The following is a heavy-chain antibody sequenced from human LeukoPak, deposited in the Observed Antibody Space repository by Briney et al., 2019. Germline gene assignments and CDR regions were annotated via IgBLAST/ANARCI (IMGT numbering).Heavy chain of an antibody. CDR1: GGSISSGGYY. CDR3: ARGSKKGRNFDF. J-gene: IGHJ4*02. Sequence: PSETLSLTCTVSGGSISSGGYYWSWIRQHPGKGLEWIGYIYYSGSTYYNPSLKSRVTISVDTSKNQFSLKLSSVTAADTAVYCCARGSKKGRNFDFWGQGTLVAVSS. D-gene: IGHD2/OR15-2a*01. CDR2: IYYSGST. V-gene: IGHV4-31*03.